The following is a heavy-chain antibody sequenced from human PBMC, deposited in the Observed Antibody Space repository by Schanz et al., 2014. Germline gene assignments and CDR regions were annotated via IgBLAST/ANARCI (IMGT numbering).Heavy chain of an antibody. CDR1: GYTFTNFY. CDR3: ASALTTWGGMDV. CDR2: INPSEGGT. V-gene: IGHV1-46*01. D-gene: IGHD4-4*01. Sequence: QVQLVQSGTEVKKPGASVKVSCKASGYTFTNFYIHWVRQAPGQGLEWVGIINPSEGGTSFPQKFKDRLTMTRDTSTSTVYMELSSLRSEDTAVYYCASALTTWGGMDVWGQGTTVTVSS. J-gene: IGHJ6*02.